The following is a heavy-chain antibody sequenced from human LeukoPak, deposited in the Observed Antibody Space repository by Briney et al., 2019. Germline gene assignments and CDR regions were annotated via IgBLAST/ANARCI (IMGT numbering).Heavy chain of an antibody. J-gene: IGHJ4*02. V-gene: IGHV1-2*06. CDR2: INPNNGGT. Sequence: ASVKVSCKASGYTFTGYYMHWVRQAPGQGLEWMGRINPNNGGTNYAQKFQGRVTMTGDTSISTAYMELSSLRSDDTAIYYCTRESGSYHGNDYWGQGTLVTVSS. CDR1: GYTFTGYY. D-gene: IGHD1-26*01. CDR3: TRESGSYHGNDY.